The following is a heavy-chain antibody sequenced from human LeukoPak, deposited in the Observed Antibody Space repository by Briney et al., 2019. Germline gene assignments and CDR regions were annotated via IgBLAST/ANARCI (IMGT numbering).Heavy chain of an antibody. CDR1: GYSISSDY. D-gene: IGHD1-26*01. CDR3: AKDFEWELPETFGFDY. V-gene: IGHV3-33*06. J-gene: IGHJ4*02. Sequence: PSETLSLTCAVSGYSISSDYYWGWVRQAPGKGLEWVAVIWYDGSNKYYADSVKGRFTISRDNSKNTLYLQMNSLRAEDTAVYYCAKDFEWELPETFGFDYWGQGTLVTVSS. CDR2: IWYDGSNK.